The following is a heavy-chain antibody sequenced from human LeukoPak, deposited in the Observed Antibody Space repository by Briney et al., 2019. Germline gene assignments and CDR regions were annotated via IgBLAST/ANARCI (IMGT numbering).Heavy chain of an antibody. CDR2: ISWNSDSI. CDR3: AKGRWLSSHFDY. J-gene: IGHJ4*02. CDR1: GFTFDDYA. V-gene: IGHV3-9*03. Sequence: GRSLRLSCAASGFTFDDYAMHWVRQAPGKGLEWVSGISWNSDSIGYADSVKGRFTISRDNAKNSLYLQMNSLRAEDMALYYCAKGRWLSSHFDYWGQGTLVTVSS. D-gene: IGHD6-19*01.